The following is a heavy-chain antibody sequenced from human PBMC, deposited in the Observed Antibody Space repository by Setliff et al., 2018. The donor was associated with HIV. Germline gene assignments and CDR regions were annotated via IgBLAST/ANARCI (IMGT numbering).Heavy chain of an antibody. V-gene: IGHV4-4*09. CDR3: ARLIHTGLLYFDY. CDR1: GVSISGHF. CDR2: IYPSGTT. Sequence: SETLSLTCFVSGVSISGHFWGWIRQPPGKGLEWIGYIYPSGTTGYNPSLDSRVTISVDTSRDQFSLNLRSVTAADTALYFCARLIHTGLLYFDYWGLGMLVTVSS. D-gene: IGHD2-8*02. J-gene: IGHJ4*02.